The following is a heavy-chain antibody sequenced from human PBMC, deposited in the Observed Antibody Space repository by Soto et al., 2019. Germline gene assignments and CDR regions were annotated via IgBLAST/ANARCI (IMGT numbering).Heavy chain of an antibody. CDR2: IYYSGST. V-gene: IGHV4-59*01. CDR3: ARDLWGYCGTDCYPLDV. D-gene: IGHD2-21*02. Sequence: SETLSLTCTVSGRSISSYYWNWIRQPPGKGLEWIGYIYYSGSTNYNPSLKSRVTISVDTSKNQFSLKLSSVTAADTAVYYCARDLWGYCGTDCYPLDVWGQGTTVTVS. J-gene: IGHJ6*02. CDR1: GRSISSYY.